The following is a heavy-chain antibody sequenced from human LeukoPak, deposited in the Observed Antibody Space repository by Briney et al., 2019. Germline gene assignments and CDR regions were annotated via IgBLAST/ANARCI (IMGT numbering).Heavy chain of an antibody. D-gene: IGHD6-6*01. Sequence: SETPSLTCTVSGGSISSYYWSWIRQPPGKGLEWIGYIYYSGSTNYNPSLKSRVTISVDTSKNQFSLKLSSVTAADTAVYYCARHKSYSSSSAFDYWGQGTLVTVSS. CDR2: IYYSGST. J-gene: IGHJ4*02. CDR3: ARHKSYSSSSAFDY. V-gene: IGHV4-59*08. CDR1: GGSISSYY.